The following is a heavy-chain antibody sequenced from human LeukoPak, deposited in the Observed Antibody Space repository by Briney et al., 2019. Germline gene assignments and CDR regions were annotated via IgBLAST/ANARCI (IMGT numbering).Heavy chain of an antibody. CDR3: AKDVGKWESLHFFDY. J-gene: IGHJ4*02. Sequence: PWGSLRLSCAASGFTFSTYAMNLARQAPGKGLEWVSTISGTGVKTYYADSVKGRFTISRDDSRNTLYLQMNSLRGDDTAVYYCAKDVGKWESLHFFDYWGQGTLVTVSS. CDR2: ISGTGVKT. V-gene: IGHV3-23*01. D-gene: IGHD1-26*01. CDR1: GFTFSTYA.